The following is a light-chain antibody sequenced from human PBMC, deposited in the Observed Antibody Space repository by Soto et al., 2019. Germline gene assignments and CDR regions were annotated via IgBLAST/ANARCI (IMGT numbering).Light chain of an antibody. CDR2: EVT. J-gene: IGLJ1*01. CDR1: SSDIGDYNY. V-gene: IGLV2-14*01. CDR3: SSYTSTSTLHYV. Sequence: QSALTQPASVSGSPGQSITISCTGTSSDIGDYNYVSWYQQHPGKAPKLMIYEVTNRPSGVSYRFSGSKSGNTASLTISGLQAEDEAYYFCSSYTSTSTLHYVFGTGSKLTVL.